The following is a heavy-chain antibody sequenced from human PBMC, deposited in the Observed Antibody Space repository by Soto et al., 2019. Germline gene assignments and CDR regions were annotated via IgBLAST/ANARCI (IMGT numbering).Heavy chain of an antibody. CDR1: GGSVSSDDYS. V-gene: IGHV4-31*03. CDR2: IRDRGST. CDR3: ARAMANDFDH. Sequence: QVQLHESGPGLVKPSQTLSVTCTVSGGSVSSDDYSWSWIRQHPGKGLEWIGYIRDRGSTYYNPSLEGRVTISVDTSKNQFSLRLRSVTAADTAVYYCARAMANDFDHWGQGTLVTASS. J-gene: IGHJ4*02. D-gene: IGHD2-8*01.